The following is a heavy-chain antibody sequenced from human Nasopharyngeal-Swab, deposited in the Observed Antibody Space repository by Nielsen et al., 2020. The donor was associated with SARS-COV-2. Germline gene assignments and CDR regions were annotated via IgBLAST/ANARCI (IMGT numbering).Heavy chain of an antibody. CDR3: ARGSGNYGDWGN. J-gene: IGHJ4*02. V-gene: IGHV3-74*01. CDR2: INGDATST. D-gene: IGHD4-17*01. Sequence: GGSLRLSCTASGLSLSGYWMHWVRQAPGKGLVWVSRINGDATSTNYADSVKGRLTVSRVNAKNTLYLQMTSLRAEDTAVYYCARGSGNYGDWGNWGQGTLVIVSS. CDR1: GLSLSGYW.